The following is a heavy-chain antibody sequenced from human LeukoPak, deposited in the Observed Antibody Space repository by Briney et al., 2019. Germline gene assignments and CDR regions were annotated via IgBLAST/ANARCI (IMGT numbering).Heavy chain of an antibody. J-gene: IGHJ4*02. CDR1: GLAFSNDG. Sequence: PGRSLSLSRAVSGLAFSNDGMNWVRQAPSKGLEAVAGIWYAGRNKYYAASVKCRFTISKNNSRNTLYLPLNSLRVQATAGSYFARQPCSSSTSCPIDYWGQGTLVTVSP. CDR3: ARQPCSSSTSCPIDY. V-gene: IGHV3-33*01. D-gene: IGHD2-2*01. CDR2: IWYAGRNK.